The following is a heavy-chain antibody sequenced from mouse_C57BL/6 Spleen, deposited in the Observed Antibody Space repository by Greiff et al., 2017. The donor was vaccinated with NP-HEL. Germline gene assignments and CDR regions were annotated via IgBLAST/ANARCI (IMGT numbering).Heavy chain of an antibody. J-gene: IGHJ1*03. Sequence: VQLQQSGAELVRPGASVKLSCKASGYTFTDYYINWVKQRPGQGLEWIARIYPGSGNTYYNEKFKGKATLTAEKSSSTAYRQLSSLTSEDSAVYFCARSPYYGSSGYFDVWGTGTTVTVSS. D-gene: IGHD1-1*01. CDR2: IYPGSGNT. CDR1: GYTFTDYY. CDR3: ARSPYYGSSGYFDV. V-gene: IGHV1-76*01.